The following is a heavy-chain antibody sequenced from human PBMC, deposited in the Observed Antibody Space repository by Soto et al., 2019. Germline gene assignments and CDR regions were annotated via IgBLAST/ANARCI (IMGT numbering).Heavy chain of an antibody. CDR3: ATEGSGSYYYYGMDV. Sequence: SVKVSCKASGGTFSSYAISWVRQAPGQGLEWMGGIIPIFGTANYAQKFQGRVTITADESTSTAYMELSSLRSEDTAVYYCATEGSGSYYYYGMDVWGQGTTVTVSS. CDR1: GGTFSSYA. V-gene: IGHV1-69*13. CDR2: IIPIFGTA. J-gene: IGHJ6*02. D-gene: IGHD3-10*01.